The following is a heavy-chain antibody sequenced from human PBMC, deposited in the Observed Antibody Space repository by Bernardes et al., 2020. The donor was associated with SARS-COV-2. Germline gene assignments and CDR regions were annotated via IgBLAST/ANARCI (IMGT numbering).Heavy chain of an antibody. CDR2: ICGNGGCT. CDR1: GFTFTNSA. J-gene: IGHJ4*02. D-gene: IGHD2-21*02. CDR3: VSAWGDDYYAGDF. Sequence: GGSLRLSCAASGFTFTNSAMSWVRQAPGKGLEWVSGICGNGGCTDYADSVKGRFTISRDNSKNTLYLQMNSLSVDDTAVYYWVSAWGDDYYAGDFWGVGSLV. V-gene: IGHV3-23*01.